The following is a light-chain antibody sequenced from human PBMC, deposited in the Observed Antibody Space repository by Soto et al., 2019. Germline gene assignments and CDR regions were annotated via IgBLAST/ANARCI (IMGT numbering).Light chain of an antibody. Sequence: QSALTQPPSASGSPGQSVTISCTGTSTDVGAYNYVSWYQQHPGKAPKLMICEVTKRPSGVPDRFSGSKSGNTASLTVSGLQAEDEADYYCSSYAGSKNLIFGGGTKLTVL. V-gene: IGLV2-8*01. CDR2: EVT. CDR3: SSYAGSKNLI. CDR1: STDVGAYNY. J-gene: IGLJ2*01.